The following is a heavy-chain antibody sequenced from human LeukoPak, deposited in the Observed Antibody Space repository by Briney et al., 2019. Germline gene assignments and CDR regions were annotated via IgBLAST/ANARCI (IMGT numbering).Heavy chain of an antibody. D-gene: IGHD1-7*01. CDR1: GGSISSYY. V-gene: IGHV4-59*08. CDR2: IYYSGST. CDR3: ARGNYQVDY. J-gene: IGHJ4*02. Sequence: SETLSLTCTASGGSISSYYWSWIRQPPGKGLEWIGYIYYSGSTYYNPSLKSRVTISVDTSKNQFSLKLSSVTAADTAVYYCARGNYQVDYWGQGTLVTVSS.